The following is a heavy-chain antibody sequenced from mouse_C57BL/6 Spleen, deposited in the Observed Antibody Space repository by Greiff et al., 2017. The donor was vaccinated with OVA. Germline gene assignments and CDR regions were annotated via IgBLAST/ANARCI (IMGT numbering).Heavy chain of an antibody. CDR2: IYPSDSET. CDR3: ARGELTGTGAY. J-gene: IGHJ3*01. CDR1: GYTFTSYW. V-gene: IGHV1-61*01. D-gene: IGHD4-1*01. Sequence: VQLQQSGAELVRPGSSVKLSCKASGYTFTSYWMDWVKQRPGQGLEWIGNIYPSDSETHYNQKFKDKATLTVDKSSSTAYMQLSSLTSEDSAVYYCARGELTGTGAYWGQGTLVTVSA.